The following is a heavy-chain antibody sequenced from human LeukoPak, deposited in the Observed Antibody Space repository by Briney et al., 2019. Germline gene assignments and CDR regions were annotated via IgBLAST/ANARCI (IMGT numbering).Heavy chain of an antibody. CDR1: GFSFGGYA. J-gene: IGHJ4*02. CDR3: AKDGLYFDGSTHIYYFDS. D-gene: IGHD3-9*01. Sequence: GGSLRLSCAASGFSFGGYAMTWVRQAPGKGLEWVSSITYNGAATYYLDSVKARFTISRDNSRSTLYLQMDSLTAEDTALYYCAKDGLYFDGSTHIYYFDSWGQGTLVAVSS. CDR2: ITYNGAAT. V-gene: IGHV3-23*01.